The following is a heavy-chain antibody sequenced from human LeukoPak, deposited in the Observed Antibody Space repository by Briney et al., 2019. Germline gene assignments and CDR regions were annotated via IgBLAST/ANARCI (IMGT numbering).Heavy chain of an antibody. CDR3: AKDIQLSA. D-gene: IGHD5-24*01. V-gene: IGHV3-23*01. Sequence: GGSLPHLRAASGFTFNDAAVTWVRQAPGKGLEWVSLIASSGRNTYYTDSVRGRFTISRDNSKKTLSLQMNSLRVEDTAIYYCAKDIQLSAWGLGTILTVSS. CDR2: IASSGRNT. CDR1: GFTFNDAA. J-gene: IGHJ3*01.